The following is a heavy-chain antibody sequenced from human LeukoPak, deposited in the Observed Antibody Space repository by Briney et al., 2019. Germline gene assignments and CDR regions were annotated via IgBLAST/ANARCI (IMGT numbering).Heavy chain of an antibody. CDR1: GASISAFH. V-gene: IGHV4-4*07. Sequence: SETLPLTCTVSGASISAFHWTWFRQPAGKGLEWIGLIYSSGSTLFNPSLKSRVAMSVDLTKNQLSLKLTSVTAADTAMYYCARKDGDYWGRGTLVTVSS. J-gene: IGHJ4*02. CDR2: IYSSGST. CDR3: ARKDGDY.